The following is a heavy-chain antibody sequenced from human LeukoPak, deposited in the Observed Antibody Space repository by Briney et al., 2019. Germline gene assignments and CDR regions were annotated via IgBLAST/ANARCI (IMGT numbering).Heavy chain of an antibody. J-gene: IGHJ6*02. CDR3: ARDEIVVVVARGYYGMDV. CDR1: GFTFSSYA. CDR2: ISYDGSNK. Sequence: GGSLRLSCAASGFTFSSYAMSWVRQAPGKGLEWVAVISYDGSNKYYADSVKGRFTISRDNSKNTLYLQMNSLRAEDTAVYYCARDEIVVVVARGYYGMDVWGQGTTVTVSS. D-gene: IGHD2-15*01. V-gene: IGHV3-30-3*01.